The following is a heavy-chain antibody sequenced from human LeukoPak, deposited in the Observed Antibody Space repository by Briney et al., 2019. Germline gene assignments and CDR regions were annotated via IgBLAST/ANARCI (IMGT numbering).Heavy chain of an antibody. CDR2: IWYDGSNK. D-gene: IGHD1-7*01. Sequence: PGGSLRLSCAASGFTFSSYGMHWVRQAPGKGLEWVAVIWYDGSNKYYADSVKGRFTISRDNSKNTLYLQMNSLRAEDTAVYYCARDVGNYVVDYWGQGTLVTVSS. CDR3: ARDVGNYVVDY. J-gene: IGHJ4*02. V-gene: IGHV3-33*01. CDR1: GFTFSSYG.